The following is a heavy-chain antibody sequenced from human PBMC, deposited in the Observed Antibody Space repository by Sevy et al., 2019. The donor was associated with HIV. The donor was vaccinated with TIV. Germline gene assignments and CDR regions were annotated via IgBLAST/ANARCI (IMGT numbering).Heavy chain of an antibody. CDR2: ITWNSGSL. D-gene: IGHD6-19*01. J-gene: IGHJ4*02. CDR3: AKTPMTEAAPYFDF. Sequence: GGSLRLSCAGSGFTFEDYALHWVRQAPGQGLEWVAGITWNSGSLDYADSVKGRFTISRDDAKNSLYLQMDTLRTEDTALYYCAKTPMTEAAPYFDFWGQGTLVTVSS. V-gene: IGHV3-9*01. CDR1: GFTFEDYA.